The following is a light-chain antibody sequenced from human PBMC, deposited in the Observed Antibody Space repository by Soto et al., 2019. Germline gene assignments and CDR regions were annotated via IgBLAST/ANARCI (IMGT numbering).Light chain of an antibody. CDR1: ESIDNW. J-gene: IGKJ1*01. Sequence: DIQMTQSPSTLYASAGDTVTITCRASESIDNWLAWYQQKPGKAPKLLLFAASTLVGGVPSRFSGRGSGTEFTLTISSLQPDDFATYYCQQYNSYWTFGQGTKVDI. CDR3: QQYNSYWT. CDR2: AAS. V-gene: IGKV1-5*01.